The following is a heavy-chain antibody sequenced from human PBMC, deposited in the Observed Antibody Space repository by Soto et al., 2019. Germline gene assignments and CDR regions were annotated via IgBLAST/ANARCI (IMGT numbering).Heavy chain of an antibody. Sequence: QVQLVESGGGVVQPGRSLRLSCAASGFTFSSYGMHWVRQAPGKGLEWVAVISYDGSNKYYADSVKGRFTISRDNSKNTLYLQMNSLRAEDMAVYYCAKDLNYYDSSGYYFSYAFDIWGQGTMVTVSS. J-gene: IGHJ3*02. V-gene: IGHV3-30*18. D-gene: IGHD3-22*01. CDR2: ISYDGSNK. CDR3: AKDLNYYDSSGYYFSYAFDI. CDR1: GFTFSSYG.